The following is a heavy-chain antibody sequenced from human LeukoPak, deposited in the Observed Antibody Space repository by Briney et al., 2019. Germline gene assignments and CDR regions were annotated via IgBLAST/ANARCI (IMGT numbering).Heavy chain of an antibody. CDR1: GYTFTSYD. Sequence: ASVKVSCKASGYTFTSYDINWVRQATGQGLEWMGWMNPNSGNTGYAQKFQGRVTMTRNTSISTAYMELSSLRSEDTAVYYCARMSSSWYEVPDYSGQGTLVTVSS. J-gene: IGHJ4*02. CDR3: ARMSSSWYEVPDY. D-gene: IGHD6-13*01. CDR2: MNPNSGNT. V-gene: IGHV1-8*01.